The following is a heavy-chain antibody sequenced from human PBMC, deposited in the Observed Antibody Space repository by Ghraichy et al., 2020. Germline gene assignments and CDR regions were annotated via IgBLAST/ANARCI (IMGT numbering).Heavy chain of an antibody. CDR2: ISWNSGSI. CDR1: GFTFDDYA. CDR3: ARAVVPAALAY. V-gene: IGHV3-9*01. Sequence: GGSLRLSCAASGFTFDDYAMHWVRQAPGKGLEWVSGISWNSGSIGYADSVKGRFTISRDNAKNSLYLQMNSLRAEDTALYYCARAVVPAALAYWGQGSPVTVS. J-gene: IGHJ4*02. D-gene: IGHD2-2*01.